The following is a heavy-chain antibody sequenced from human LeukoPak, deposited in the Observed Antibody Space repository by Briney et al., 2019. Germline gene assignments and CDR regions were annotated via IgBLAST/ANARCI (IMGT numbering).Heavy chain of an antibody. CDR2: ISYDGSNK. V-gene: IGHV3-30*03. D-gene: IGHD1-26*01. Sequence: GGSLRLSCAASGFTFSSYGMHWVRQAPGKGLEWVAVISYDGSNKGYADSVKGRFTLSRDNSKNTLYLHMNSLRAEDTAVYYCARDQNAVIVFDYWGQGTLVTVSS. CDR3: ARDQNAVIVFDY. CDR1: GFTFSSYG. J-gene: IGHJ4*02.